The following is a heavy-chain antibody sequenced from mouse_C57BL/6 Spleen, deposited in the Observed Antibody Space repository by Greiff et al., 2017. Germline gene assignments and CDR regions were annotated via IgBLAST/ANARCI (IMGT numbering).Heavy chain of an antibody. Sequence: EVMLVESEGGLVQPGSSMKLSCTASGFTFSDYYMAWVRQVPEKGLEWVANINYDGSSTYYLDSLKSRFIISRDNAKNILYLQMSSLKSEDTATYYCARVTTVDWYFDVWGTGTTVTVSS. CDR3: ARVTTVDWYFDV. V-gene: IGHV5-16*01. J-gene: IGHJ1*03. CDR2: INYDGSST. D-gene: IGHD1-1*01. CDR1: GFTFSDYY.